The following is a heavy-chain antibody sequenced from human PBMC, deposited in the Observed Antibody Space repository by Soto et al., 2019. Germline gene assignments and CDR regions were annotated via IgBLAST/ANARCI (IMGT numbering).Heavy chain of an antibody. CDR1: GGSISSYY. CDR3: ARLGDSSSPLRWFDP. V-gene: IGHV4-59*08. Sequence: SETLSLTCTVSGGSISSYYWSWIRQPPGKGLEWIGYIYYSGSTNYNPSLKSRVTISVDTSKNQFSLKLSSVTAADTAVYHCARLGDSSSPLRWFDPWGQGTLVTVSS. J-gene: IGHJ5*02. CDR2: IYYSGST. D-gene: IGHD6-6*01.